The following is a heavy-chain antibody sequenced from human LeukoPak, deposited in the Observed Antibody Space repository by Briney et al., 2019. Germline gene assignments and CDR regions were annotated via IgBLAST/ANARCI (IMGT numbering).Heavy chain of an antibody. CDR1: GGSISSYY. CDR2: IYYSGST. CDR3: ARESEGFTIFGVVSNWFDP. V-gene: IGHV4-59*01. D-gene: IGHD3-3*01. J-gene: IGHJ5*02. Sequence: SETLSLTCTVSGGSISSYYWSWIRQPPGTGMGWIGYIYYSGSTNYNPSLKSRGTISVDTSKNQYSLKLSSVTAADTAVYYCARESEGFTIFGVVSNWFDPWGQGTLVTVSS.